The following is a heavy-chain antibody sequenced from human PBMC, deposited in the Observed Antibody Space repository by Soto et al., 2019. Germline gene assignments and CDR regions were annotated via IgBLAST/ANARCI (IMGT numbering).Heavy chain of an antibody. D-gene: IGHD1-26*01. V-gene: IGHV3-30*18. Sequence: PGGSLRLSCAASGFTFRSYGMHWVRQAPAKGLEWVAVISYDGSNKYYEDSVKGRFTISRNNSKNTLYLQMNSLRAEDTGVYYCAKGGVGSTSNAFHIWGPGTMVTV. J-gene: IGHJ3*02. CDR3: AKGGVGSTSNAFHI. CDR1: GFTFRSYG. CDR2: ISYDGSNK.